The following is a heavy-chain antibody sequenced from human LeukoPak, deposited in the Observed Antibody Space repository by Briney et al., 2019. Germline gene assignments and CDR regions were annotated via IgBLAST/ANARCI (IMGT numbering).Heavy chain of an antibody. J-gene: IGHJ4*02. V-gene: IGHV3-23*01. D-gene: IGHD1-26*01. CDR2: ISGSGGST. Sequence: GGSLRLSCAASGFTFSSYAMSWVRQAPGKGLEWVSAISGSGGSTYYADSVKGRFTISRDNSKNTLYLQMNSLRAEDTAVYYCANGESGCYGGVYFDYWGQGTLVTVSS. CDR1: GFTFSSYA. CDR3: ANGESGCYGGVYFDY.